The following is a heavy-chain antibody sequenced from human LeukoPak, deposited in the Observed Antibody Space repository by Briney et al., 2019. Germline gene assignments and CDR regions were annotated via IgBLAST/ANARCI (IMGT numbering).Heavy chain of an antibody. Sequence: GGSLTLSCAASGFTFAEYTMHWVRQAPGKGLEWVSLISWNGARIHYGDSVKGRFTISRDNSKNSLYLQMNSLRTEDTALYYCVKDLVAASENVRGWYPMDYWGQGTLVTVSS. CDR2: ISWNGARI. D-gene: IGHD6-19*01. J-gene: IGHJ4*02. CDR1: GFTFAEYT. CDR3: VKDLVAASENVRGWYPMDY. V-gene: IGHV3-43*01.